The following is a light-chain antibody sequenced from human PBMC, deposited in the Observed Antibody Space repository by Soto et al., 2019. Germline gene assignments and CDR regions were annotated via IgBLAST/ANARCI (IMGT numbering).Light chain of an antibody. CDR1: QSISTW. J-gene: IGKJ1*01. Sequence: DIQMTQSPSTLSASVGDRVTITCRASQSISTWLAWYQQKPGKAPKLIISDASNLENGVPSRFSGSASGTEFTLTISSLQSDDFATYYCQQYSTYWTFGQGTKVDIK. CDR3: QQYSTYWT. V-gene: IGKV1-5*01. CDR2: DAS.